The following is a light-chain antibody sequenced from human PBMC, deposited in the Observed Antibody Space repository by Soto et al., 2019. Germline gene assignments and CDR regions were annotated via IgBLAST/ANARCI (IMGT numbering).Light chain of an antibody. V-gene: IGKV3-15*01. CDR1: QSIRSN. CDR3: QQYHIWPPWT. Sequence: EIVMTQSPDTLSLSPGEGATLSCRVSQSIRSNLAWYQQRPGQAPRLLMYGASTRADGIPARFTGSGSGTEFTLPISSLQSEDFAVYYCQQYHIWPPWTSGQGTKVEL. CDR2: GAS. J-gene: IGKJ1*01.